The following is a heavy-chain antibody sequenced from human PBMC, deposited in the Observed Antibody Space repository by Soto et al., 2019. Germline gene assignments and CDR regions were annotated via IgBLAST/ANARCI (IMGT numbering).Heavy chain of an antibody. CDR1: GYKFTSSW. Sequence: PGESLKISCRTSGYKFTSSWIAWVRQMPGKGLEWMGIIFPSDSDTRYSPSFQGQVTISADRSTSTVFLQWASLKASDTAVYFCARKDKSGYFNWFGPWGQGTLVTV. CDR2: IFPSDSDT. D-gene: IGHD3-22*01. V-gene: IGHV5-51*01. CDR3: ARKDKSGYFNWFGP. J-gene: IGHJ5*02.